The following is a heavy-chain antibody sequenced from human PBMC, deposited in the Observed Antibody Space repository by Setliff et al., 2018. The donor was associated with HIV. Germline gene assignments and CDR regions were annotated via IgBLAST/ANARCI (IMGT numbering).Heavy chain of an antibody. Sequence: SETLSLTCTVSGGSISSYYWSWIRQPPGKGLEWIGYINYSGSTNYNPSLKSRVTISVDTSKNQVSLKLNSVTAADTAVYYCARSPGVDTNMAFDYWGQGTLVTVSS. V-gene: IGHV4-59*01. CDR3: ARSPGVDTNMAFDY. CDR1: GGSISSYY. J-gene: IGHJ4*02. CDR2: INYSGST. D-gene: IGHD5-18*01.